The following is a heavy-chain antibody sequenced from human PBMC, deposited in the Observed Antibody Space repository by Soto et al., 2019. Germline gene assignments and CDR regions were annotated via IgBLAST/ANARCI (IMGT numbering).Heavy chain of an antibody. CDR2: IYYSGST. V-gene: IGHV4-59*01. CDR1: GGGEY. Sequence: SETLSLTCTVSGGGEYWSWFRQPPGKGLEWIAYIYYSGSTNYNPSLKSRVTISVDTSKNQFSLKMSSVTAADTAVYYCARNADYSMYYFDSWGQGTLVTVSS. CDR3: ARNADYSMYYFDS. J-gene: IGHJ4*02. D-gene: IGHD2-21*01.